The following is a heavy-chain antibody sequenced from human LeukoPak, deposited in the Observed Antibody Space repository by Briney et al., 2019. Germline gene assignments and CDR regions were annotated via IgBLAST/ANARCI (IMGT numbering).Heavy chain of an antibody. Sequence: AVKVSCKASGGTFISYAISWVRQAPAQGLEWMGRISPIFGTANYAQKFQGRVTITADKSTSTAYMELSSLRSEDTAVYYCASRTPSGIAVAGSIDYWGQGTLVTVSS. CDR1: GGTFISYA. CDR2: ISPIFGTA. V-gene: IGHV1-69*06. D-gene: IGHD6-19*01. J-gene: IGHJ4*02. CDR3: ASRTPSGIAVAGSIDY.